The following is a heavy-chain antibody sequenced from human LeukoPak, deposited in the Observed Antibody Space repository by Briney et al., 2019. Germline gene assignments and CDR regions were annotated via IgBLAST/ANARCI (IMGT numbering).Heavy chain of an antibody. CDR3: ARDSSSWSGEGNWFDP. CDR2: ISISSNYI. V-gene: IGHV3-21*01. CDR1: GFTFSRYS. D-gene: IGHD6-13*01. J-gene: IGHJ5*02. Sequence: GGSLRLSCAASGFTFSRYSMNWVRQAPGKGLEWVSSISISSNYIYYPDSLKGRFTISRDNAKNSLYLQMNSLRAEDTAVYYCARDSSSWSGEGNWFDPWGQGTLVTVSS.